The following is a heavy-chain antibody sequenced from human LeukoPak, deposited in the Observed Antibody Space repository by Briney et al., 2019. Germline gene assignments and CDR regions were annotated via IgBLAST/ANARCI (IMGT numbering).Heavy chain of an antibody. J-gene: IGHJ6*02. D-gene: IGHD2-15*01. V-gene: IGHV4-34*01. CDR3: ARGHGEEDIVVVVAATLNYYYYGMDV. CDR2: INHSGST. Sequence: SETLSLTCAVYGGSFSGYYWSWIRQPPGKGLEWIGEINHSGSTNYNPSLKSRVTISVDTSKNQFSLKLSSVTAADTAVYYYARGHGEEDIVVVVAATLNYYYYGMDVWGQGTTVTVSS. CDR1: GGSFSGYY.